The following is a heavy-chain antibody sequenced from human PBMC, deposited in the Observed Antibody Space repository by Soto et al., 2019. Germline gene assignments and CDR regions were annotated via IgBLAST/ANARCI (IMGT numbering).Heavy chain of an antibody. CDR1: GGSISSYY. V-gene: IGHV4-59*01. CDR3: AREYYDFWKGYYGMDV. CDR2: IYYSGST. D-gene: IGHD3-3*01. Sequence: PSETLSLTCTVSGGSISSYYWSWIRQPPGKGLEWIGYIYYSGSTNYNPSLKSRVTISVDTSKNQFSLKLSSVTAADTAVYYCAREYYDFWKGYYGMDVWGQGTTVTVSS. J-gene: IGHJ6*02.